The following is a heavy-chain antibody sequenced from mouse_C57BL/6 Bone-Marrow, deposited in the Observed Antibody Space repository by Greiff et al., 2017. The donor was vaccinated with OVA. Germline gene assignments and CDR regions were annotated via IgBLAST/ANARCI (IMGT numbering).Heavy chain of an antibody. Sequence: EVKLQESGGGLVQPGGSLKLSCAASGFTFSDYYMYWVRQTPEKRLEWVAYISNGGGSTYYPDTVKGRFTISRDNAKNTLYLQMSRLKSEDTAMYYCARELTTVVASYWYFDVWGTGTTVTVSS. CDR2: ISNGGGST. D-gene: IGHD1-1*01. J-gene: IGHJ1*03. CDR3: ARELTTVVASYWYFDV. V-gene: IGHV5-12*01. CDR1: GFTFSDYY.